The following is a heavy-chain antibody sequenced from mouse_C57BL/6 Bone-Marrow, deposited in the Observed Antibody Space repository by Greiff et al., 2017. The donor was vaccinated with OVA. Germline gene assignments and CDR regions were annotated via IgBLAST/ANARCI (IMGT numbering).Heavy chain of an antibody. CDR1: GYTFTSYW. J-gene: IGHJ2*01. Sequence: QVQLQQPGAELVKPGASVKLSCKASGYTFTSYWMHWVKQRPGRGLEWIGRIEPNSGGTKYNEKFKSKATLTVDKPSSTAYMQLSGVTSEDSAVYYCARLGDYWGQGTTLTVSS. V-gene: IGHV1-72*01. CDR3: ARLGDY. CDR2: IEPNSGGT.